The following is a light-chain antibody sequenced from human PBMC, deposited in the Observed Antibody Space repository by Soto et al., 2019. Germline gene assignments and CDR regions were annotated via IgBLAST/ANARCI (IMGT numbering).Light chain of an antibody. Sequence: QSALTQPASVFGSPGQSITISCTGTSSDVGGYNYVSWYQQHPGKAPKLMIYDVSNRPSGVSNRFSGSKSDNTASLTISGLQAEDEADYYCSSYTSSSTVVFGGGTKLTVL. CDR1: SSDVGGYNY. CDR3: SSYTSSSTVV. CDR2: DVS. V-gene: IGLV2-14*01. J-gene: IGLJ2*01.